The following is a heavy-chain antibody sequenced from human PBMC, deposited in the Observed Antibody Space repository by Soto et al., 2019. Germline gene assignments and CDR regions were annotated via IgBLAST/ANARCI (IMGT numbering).Heavy chain of an antibody. CDR1: GYTFTGHY. CDR2: IGPETGAT. Sequence: SVKVSCKASGYTFTGHYIHWVRQAPEQGPEWMGEIGPETGATRYAQKFQGRVTMTRDMSITTVYMELNNLSPDDTAVYYCGRGRSGQIVVFYSGQGTAVTVS. V-gene: IGHV1-2*02. CDR3: GRGRSGQIVVFY. J-gene: IGHJ4*02. D-gene: IGHD1-26*01.